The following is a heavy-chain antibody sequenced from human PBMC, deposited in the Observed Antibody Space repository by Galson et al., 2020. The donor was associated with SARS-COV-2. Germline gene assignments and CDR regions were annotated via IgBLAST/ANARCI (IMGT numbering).Heavy chain of an antibody. CDR3: ARDWGSGFDP. Sequence: SQTLSLTCAISGDSVSSNSATWNWIRHSPSRGLEWLGRTYKRSKWFSDYAVSVTSRITINADTFNNEFSVQLNSVTPEDTAVYYCARDWGSGFDPWGQGILVTVSS. D-gene: IGHD6-19*01. CDR1: GDSVSSNSAT. CDR2: TYKRSKWFS. J-gene: IGHJ5*02. V-gene: IGHV6-1*01.